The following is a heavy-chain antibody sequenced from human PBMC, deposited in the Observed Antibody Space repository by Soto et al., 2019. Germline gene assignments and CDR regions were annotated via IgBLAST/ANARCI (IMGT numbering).Heavy chain of an antibody. Sequence: PSETLSLTCTVSGGSVGSGSYYWSWIRQPPGKGLEWIGYIYYSGSTNYNPSLKSRVTISVDTSKNQFSLKLSSVTAADTAVYYCARAEGYNWNYSPYGMDVWGQGTTFTVSS. D-gene: IGHD1-7*01. CDR2: IYYSGST. CDR3: ARAEGYNWNYSPYGMDV. V-gene: IGHV4-61*01. CDR1: GGSVGSGSYY. J-gene: IGHJ6*02.